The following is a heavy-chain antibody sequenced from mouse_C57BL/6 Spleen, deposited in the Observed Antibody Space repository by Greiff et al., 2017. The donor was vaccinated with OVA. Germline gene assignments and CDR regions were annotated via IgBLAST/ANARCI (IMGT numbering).Heavy chain of an antibody. J-gene: IGHJ4*01. CDR2: ISSGSSTI. Sequence: DVMLVESGGGLVKPGGSLKLSCAASGFTFSDYGMHWVRQAPEKGLEWVAYISSGSSTIYYADTVKGRFTISRDNAKNTLFLQMTSLRSEDTAMYYCARGDYYDYSGAMDYWGQGTSVTVSS. V-gene: IGHV5-17*01. CDR1: GFTFSDYG. D-gene: IGHD2-4*01. CDR3: ARGDYYDYSGAMDY.